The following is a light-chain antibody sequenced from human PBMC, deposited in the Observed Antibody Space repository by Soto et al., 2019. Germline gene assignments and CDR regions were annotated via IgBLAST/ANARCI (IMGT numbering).Light chain of an antibody. J-gene: IGKJ3*01. V-gene: IGKV2-28*01. CDR3: VQGTHWPPGS. CDR1: QSLLHSSGYNY. CDR2: LGS. Sequence: DIVMTQSPLSLPVTPGEPASISCRSSQSLLHSSGYNYLDWYLQKPGQSPQLLIYLGSNRASGVPDRFSGSGSGTDFTLKISRVEAEDVGVYYCVQGTHWPPGSFGPGTKVDIK.